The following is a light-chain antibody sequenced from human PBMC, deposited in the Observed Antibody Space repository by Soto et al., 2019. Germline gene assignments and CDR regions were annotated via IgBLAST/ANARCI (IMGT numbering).Light chain of an antibody. CDR2: DAS. V-gene: IGKV3-11*01. J-gene: IGKJ4*01. CDR1: QSVSSY. CDR3: HQRSNWLT. Sequence: EIVLPQSPAPLSLSVGDRAPPSGRASQSVSSYLAWYQQKPGQAPRLLIYDASNRATGIPARFSGSWSGTDFTLTISSLEPEDFAVYYCHQRSNWLTFGGGTKVEI.